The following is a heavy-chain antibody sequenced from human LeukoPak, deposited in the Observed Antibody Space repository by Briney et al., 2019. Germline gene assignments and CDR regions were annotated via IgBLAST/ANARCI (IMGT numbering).Heavy chain of an antibody. Sequence: SQTLSLTCAISGDSVSSINGAWNWIWQSPSRGLEWLGRTYYRSKWYNDYVESMKGRITISPDTSKNQFSLHLNSVTPEDTAVYYCARDLGNTGWYTFDYWGQGTLVTVSS. CDR1: GDSVSSINGA. D-gene: IGHD6-19*01. CDR2: TYYRSKWYN. J-gene: IGHJ4*02. CDR3: ARDLGNTGWYTFDY. V-gene: IGHV6-1*01.